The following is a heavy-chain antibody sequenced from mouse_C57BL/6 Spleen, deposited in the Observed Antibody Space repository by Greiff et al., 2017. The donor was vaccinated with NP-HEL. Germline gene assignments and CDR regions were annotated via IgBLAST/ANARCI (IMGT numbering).Heavy chain of an antibody. J-gene: IGHJ3*01. Sequence: EVHLVESGGGLVKPGGSLKLSCAASGFTFSDYGMHWVRQAPEKGLEWVAYISSGSSTIYYADTVKGRFTISRDNAKNTLFLQMTSLRSEDTAMYYCARRVYYGSSYEGAGFAYWGQGTLVTVSA. CDR1: GFTFSDYG. D-gene: IGHD1-1*01. V-gene: IGHV5-17*01. CDR2: ISSGSSTI. CDR3: ARRVYYGSSYEGAGFAY.